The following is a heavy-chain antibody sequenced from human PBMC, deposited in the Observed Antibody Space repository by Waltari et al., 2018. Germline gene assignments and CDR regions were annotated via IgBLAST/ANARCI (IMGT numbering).Heavy chain of an antibody. V-gene: IGHV1-2*06. J-gene: IGHJ6*03. Sequence: QVQLVQSGAEVKKPGASVMVSCKASGYTFTGYYMHWVRQSPGQGLAWMGRINPNSGGTNYAQKFQGRVTMTRDTSISTAYMELSRLRSDDTAVYYCARDEHWNDDYYYYYMDVWGKGTTVTVSS. CDR2: INPNSGGT. D-gene: IGHD1-1*01. CDR1: GYTFTGYY. CDR3: ARDEHWNDDYYYYYMDV.